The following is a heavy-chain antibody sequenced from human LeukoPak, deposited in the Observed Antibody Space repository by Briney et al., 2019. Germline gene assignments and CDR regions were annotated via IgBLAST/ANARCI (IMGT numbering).Heavy chain of an antibody. J-gene: IGHJ4*02. Sequence: GGSLRLSCTVSGFTLSSYEMSWIRQAPGKGLEWVSSIDYDGGSGHYADSVKGRFTISRDNSNNTLFLHLNSLRAEDTAVYYCARDRRWLRYYFDYWGQGTLVTVSS. CDR2: IDYDGGSG. D-gene: IGHD5-24*01. CDR3: ARDRRWLRYYFDY. V-gene: IGHV3-NL1*01. CDR1: GFTLSSYE.